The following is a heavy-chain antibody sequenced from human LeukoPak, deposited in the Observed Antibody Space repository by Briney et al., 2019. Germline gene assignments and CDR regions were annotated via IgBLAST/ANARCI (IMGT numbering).Heavy chain of an antibody. CDR2: ISWNSGSI. J-gene: IGHJ4*02. CDR1: GFTFYDYA. CDR3: AKGIDSGSYYWFDY. D-gene: IGHD1-26*01. Sequence: GGSLRLSCAASGFTFYDYAMHWVRQAPGKGLEWVSGISWNSGSIGYADSVKGRFTFSRDNARNSLYLQMNSLRAEDTALYYCAKGIDSGSYYWFDYWGQGTLVTVSS. V-gene: IGHV3-9*01.